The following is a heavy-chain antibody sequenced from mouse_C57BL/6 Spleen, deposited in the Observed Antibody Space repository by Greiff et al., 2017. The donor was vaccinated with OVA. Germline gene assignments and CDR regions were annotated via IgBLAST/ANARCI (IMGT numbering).Heavy chain of an antibody. CDR1: GFTFNTYA. CDR2: IRSKSSNYAT. V-gene: IGHV10-3*01. D-gene: IGHD3-2*02. CDR3: VRELRLLYYFDY. J-gene: IGHJ2*01. Sequence: EVQGVESGGGLVQPKGSLKLSCAASGFTFNTYAMHWVRQAPGKGLEWVARIRSKSSNYATYYADSVKDRFTISRDDSQSMLYLQMNNLKTEDTAMYYCVRELRLLYYFDYWGQGTTLTVSS.